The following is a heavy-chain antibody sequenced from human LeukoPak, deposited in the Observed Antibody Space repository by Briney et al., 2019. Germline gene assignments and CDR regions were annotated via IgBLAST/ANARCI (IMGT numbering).Heavy chain of an antibody. CDR3: ARDLEGSAEYYMDV. CDR1: GASISSYY. V-gene: IGHV4-59*01. CDR2: IYYSGST. J-gene: IGHJ6*03. D-gene: IGHD3-3*01. Sequence: SETLSLTCTVSGASISSYYWSWIRQPPGKGLEWIGYIYYSGSTNYNPSLKSRVTISVDTSKNQFSLKLSSVTAADTAVYYCARDLEGSAEYYMDVWGKGTTVTVSS.